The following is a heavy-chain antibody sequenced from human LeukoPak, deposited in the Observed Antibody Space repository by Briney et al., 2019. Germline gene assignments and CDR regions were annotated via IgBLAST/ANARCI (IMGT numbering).Heavy chain of an antibody. Sequence: GGSLRLSCAASGFPFSSYSMNWVRQAPGKGLEWVSSIGSTPGHIYYADSVRGRFTISRDNAKNSLYLQMNSLRAEDTAMYYCARYYYDSSGYYYKDYWGQGTLVTVSS. CDR2: IGSTPGHI. J-gene: IGHJ4*02. D-gene: IGHD3-22*01. CDR3: ARYYYDSSGYYYKDY. CDR1: GFPFSSYS. V-gene: IGHV3-21*01.